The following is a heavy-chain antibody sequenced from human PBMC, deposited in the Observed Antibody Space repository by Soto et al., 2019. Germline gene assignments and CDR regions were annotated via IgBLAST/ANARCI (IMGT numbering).Heavy chain of an antibody. Sequence: AASVKVSCKASGYTFTSYYMHWVRQAPGQGLEWMGIINPSGGSTSYAQKFQGRVTMTRDTSTSTVYMELSSLRSEDTAVYYCARDPGSIVVVPAAIQSWFDPWGQGTLVTVSS. J-gene: IGHJ5*02. CDR1: GYTFTSYY. CDR3: ARDPGSIVVVPAAIQSWFDP. V-gene: IGHV1-46*03. CDR2: INPSGGST. D-gene: IGHD2-2*01.